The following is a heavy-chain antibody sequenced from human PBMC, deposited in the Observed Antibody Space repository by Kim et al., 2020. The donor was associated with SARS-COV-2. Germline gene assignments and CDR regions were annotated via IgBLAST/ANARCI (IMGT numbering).Heavy chain of an antibody. V-gene: IGHV1-69*13. D-gene: IGHD6-19*01. J-gene: IGHJ5*02. CDR2: IIPIFGTA. CDR3: APWDSSGWYPNWFDP. CDR1: GGTFSSYA. Sequence: SVKVSCKASGGTFSSYAISLVRQAPGQGLEWMGGIIPIFGTANYAQKFQGRVTITADESTSTAYMELSSLRSEDTAVYYCAPWDSSGWYPNWFDPWGQGTLVTVSS.